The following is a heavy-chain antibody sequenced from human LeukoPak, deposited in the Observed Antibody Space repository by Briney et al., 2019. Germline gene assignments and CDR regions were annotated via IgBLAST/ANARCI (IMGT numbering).Heavy chain of an antibody. Sequence: GGSLRLSCAASGFTVSSNYMSWVRQAPGKGLEWVSSISSSSSYIYYADSVKGRFTISRDNAKNSLYLQMNSLRAEDTAVYYCASPDPDYWGQGTLVTVSS. CDR3: ASPDPDY. V-gene: IGHV3-21*01. CDR1: GFTVSSNY. J-gene: IGHJ4*02. CDR2: ISSSSSYI.